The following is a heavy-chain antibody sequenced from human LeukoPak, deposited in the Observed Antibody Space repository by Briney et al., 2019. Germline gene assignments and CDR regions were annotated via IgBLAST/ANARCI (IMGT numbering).Heavy chain of an antibody. CDR2: MNPNSGNT. D-gene: IGHD6-19*01. CDR3: ARGGRIAVAGSQTLFDP. CDR1: GYTFTSYD. J-gene: IGHJ5*02. V-gene: IGHV1-8*01. Sequence: GASVKVSCKASGYTFTSYDINWVRQATGQGLEWMGWMNPNSGNTGYAQKFQGRVTMTRNTSISTAYMELSSLRSEDTAVYYCARGGRIAVAGSQTLFDPWGQGTLVTVSS.